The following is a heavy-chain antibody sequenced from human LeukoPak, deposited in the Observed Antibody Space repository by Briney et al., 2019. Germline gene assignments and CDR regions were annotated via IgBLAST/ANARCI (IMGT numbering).Heavy chain of an antibody. CDR1: GASISSSSYY. V-gene: IGHV4-39*07. CDR3: AKRDIVPSPFDY. D-gene: IGHD2-15*01. J-gene: IGHJ4*02. CDR2: IHYSGNT. Sequence: SETLSLTCSASGASISSSSYYWGWIRQPPGKGLEWVGTIHYSGNTYYNPSLKSPVTILVDTSKNQFCLRLSSVTAADTAVYYCAKRDIVPSPFDYWGQGTLVTVSS.